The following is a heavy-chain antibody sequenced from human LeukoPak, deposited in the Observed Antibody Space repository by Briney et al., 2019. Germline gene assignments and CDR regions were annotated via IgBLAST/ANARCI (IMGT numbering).Heavy chain of an antibody. J-gene: IGHJ5*02. D-gene: IGHD3-10*01. V-gene: IGHV4-61*09. CDR1: GGSISSTSYY. CDR2: IYTTGST. Sequence: SETLSLTCTVSGGSISSTSYYWSWIRQPAGKGLEWIGHIYTTGSTNYNPSLKSRVTISLDTSKNQFSLKLSSVTAADTAVYYCARGAYFYGSGINWFDPWGQGTLVTVSS. CDR3: ARGAYFYGSGINWFDP.